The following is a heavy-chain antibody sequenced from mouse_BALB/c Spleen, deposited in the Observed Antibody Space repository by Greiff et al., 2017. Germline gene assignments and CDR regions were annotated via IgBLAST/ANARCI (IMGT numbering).Heavy chain of an antibody. J-gene: IGHJ4*01. CDR3: TRVGIYYYGRDYAMDY. V-gene: IGHV1S81*02. D-gene: IGHD1-1*01. CDR1: GYTFTSYY. Sequence: QVQLQQSGAELVKPGASVKLSCKASGYTFTSYYMYWVKQRPGQGLEWIGEINPSNGGTNFNEKFKIKATLTVDKSSSTAYMQLSSLTSEDSAVYYCTRVGIYYYGRDYAMDYWGQGTSVTVSS. CDR2: INPSNGGT.